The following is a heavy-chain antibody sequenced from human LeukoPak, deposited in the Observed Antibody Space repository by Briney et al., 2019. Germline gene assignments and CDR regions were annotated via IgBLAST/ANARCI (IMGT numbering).Heavy chain of an antibody. D-gene: IGHD2-2*01. CDR3: AKEPGKFDY. CDR2: ISGDGVST. J-gene: IGHJ4*02. CDR1: GLPIADFA. V-gene: IGHV3-43*02. Sequence: GGSLRLSCVASGLPIADFAMHWVRQAPGKGLEWVSLISGDGVSTFYADSVKGRFSISRDNSKNSLYLEMTSLRTEDAAMYYCAKEPGKFDYWGQGTLVAVSS.